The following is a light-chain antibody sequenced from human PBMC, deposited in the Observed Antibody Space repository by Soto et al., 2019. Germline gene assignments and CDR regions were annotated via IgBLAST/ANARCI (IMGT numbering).Light chain of an antibody. CDR3: RSYTNIATWV. CDR2: DVT. V-gene: IGLV2-14*03. Sequence: QSVLTQPASVSGSPGQSITISCTGTRSDVGGFDYVSWYQQHPGEAPKLIIYDVTHRPSGVSNRFSGSKSGNTASLTISGLQAEDEAAYYCRSYTNIATWVFGGGTKLTVL. CDR1: RSDVGGFDY. J-gene: IGLJ3*02.